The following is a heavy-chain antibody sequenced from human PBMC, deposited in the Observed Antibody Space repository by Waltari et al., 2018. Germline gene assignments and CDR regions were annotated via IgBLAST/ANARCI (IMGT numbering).Heavy chain of an antibody. CDR3: ASGAAPPYYYYGMDV. V-gene: IGHV4-61*02. CDR2: IYTSGST. Sequence: QVQLQESGPGLVKPSQTLSLTCTVSGGSISSGSYYWRWIRQPAGKGLEWIGRIYTSGSTNYNPSLKSRVTISVDTSKNQFSLKLSSVTAADTAVYYCASGAAPPYYYYGMDVWGQGTTVTVSS. D-gene: IGHD2-15*01. CDR1: GGSISSGSYY. J-gene: IGHJ6*02.